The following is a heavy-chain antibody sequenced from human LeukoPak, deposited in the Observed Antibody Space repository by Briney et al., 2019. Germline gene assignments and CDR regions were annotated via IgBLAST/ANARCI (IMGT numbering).Heavy chain of an antibody. D-gene: IGHD3-9*01. CDR2: ISSSGNTI. Sequence: PGGSLRLSCAASGFIVSSYEMNWVRQAPGKGLEWVSYISSSGNTISYADSVKGRFTISRDNAKNSLYLQMNSLRAEDTAVYYCATIIHNILTGRSDYWGQGTLVTVSS. CDR3: ATIIHNILTGRSDY. J-gene: IGHJ4*02. CDR1: GFIVSSYE. V-gene: IGHV3-48*03.